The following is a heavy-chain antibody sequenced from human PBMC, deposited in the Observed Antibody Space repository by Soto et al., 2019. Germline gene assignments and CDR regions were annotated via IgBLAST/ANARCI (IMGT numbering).Heavy chain of an antibody. CDR3: AKVSLGATTITDFYYYGLDV. J-gene: IGHJ6*02. CDR2: ISGSGGNT. Sequence: PEGSLRLSCAASGFTFTSYALNWVRQAPGKGLEWVSGISGSGGNTYHADSVKGRFTFSRDNSKNMLWLQMNSLRVEDTAVYYCAKVSLGATTITDFYYYGLDVWGQGTTVTVSS. D-gene: IGHD1-26*01. V-gene: IGHV3-23*01. CDR1: GFTFTSYA.